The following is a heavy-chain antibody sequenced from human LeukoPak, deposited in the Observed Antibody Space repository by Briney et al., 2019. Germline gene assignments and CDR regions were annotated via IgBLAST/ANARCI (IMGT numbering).Heavy chain of an antibody. CDR3: AKDHMIVVVLGAFDI. J-gene: IGHJ3*02. D-gene: IGHD3-22*01. CDR1: GFTFSSYA. Sequence: GGSLRLSCAASGFTFSSYAMSWVRQAPGKGLEWVSAISGSGGSTYYADSVKGRFTISRDNSKNTLYLQMNGLRAEDTAVYYCAKDHMIVVVLGAFDIWGQGTMVTVSS. V-gene: IGHV3-23*01. CDR2: ISGSGGST.